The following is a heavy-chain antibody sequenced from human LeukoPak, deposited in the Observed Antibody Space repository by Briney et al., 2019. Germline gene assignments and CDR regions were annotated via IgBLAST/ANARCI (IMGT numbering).Heavy chain of an antibody. J-gene: IGHJ4*02. CDR3: ARDYGDNHFDY. V-gene: IGHV3-48*02. CDR1: GLTFSNYP. Sequence: GGSLRLSCAASGLTFSNYPMNWVRQAPGRGLEWVSYISSSSDTIYYADSLKGRFTISRDNAKNSLYLQMHSLRDEDTAVYYCARDYGDNHFDYWGQGTLVTVSS. CDR2: ISSSSDTI. D-gene: IGHD4-23*01.